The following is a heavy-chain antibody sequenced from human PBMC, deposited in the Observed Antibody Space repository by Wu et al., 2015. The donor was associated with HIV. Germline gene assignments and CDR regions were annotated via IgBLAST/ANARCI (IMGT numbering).Heavy chain of an antibody. Sequence: QVLLVQSGAEVKKPGASVKVSCKVSGNTPSDLFMHWVRQAPGKGLEWMGGFDPEGGQTVYALKFQGRVTMTEDTSTDTAYMELSSLRSEDTAVYYCATLTIAVAGTGDYWGQGTLVTVSS. CDR2: FDPEGGQT. V-gene: IGHV1-24*01. CDR3: ATLTIAVAGTGDY. CDR1: GNTPSDLF. J-gene: IGHJ4*02. D-gene: IGHD6-19*01.